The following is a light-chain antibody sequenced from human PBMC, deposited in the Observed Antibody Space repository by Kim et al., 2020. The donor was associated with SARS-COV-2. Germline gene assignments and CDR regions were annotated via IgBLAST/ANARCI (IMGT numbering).Light chain of an antibody. V-gene: IGKV4-1*01. CDR1: QSVLYSSNNKNY. Sequence: DIVMTQSPDSLAVSLGERATINCKSSQSVLYSSNNKNYLAWYQQKPGQPPKLLIHWASTRESGVPDRFSDSGSGTDFTLTISSLQAEDVAVYYCQQYYSTPLTFGGGTKVDIK. CDR3: QQYYSTPLT. CDR2: WAS. J-gene: IGKJ4*01.